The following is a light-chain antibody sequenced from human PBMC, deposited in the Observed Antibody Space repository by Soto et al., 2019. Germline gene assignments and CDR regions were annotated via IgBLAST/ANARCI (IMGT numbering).Light chain of an antibody. Sequence: IQFTQSPSSLSASVGDRVTITCRASQAISSHLAWYQQKPGKAPKLLVYVASTLQSGVPSRFSGSGSGTDFSLSISSLQTDDFATYYCQKYNSYSSWTVGQGTKVDI. CDR1: QAISSH. CDR3: QKYNSYSSWT. J-gene: IGKJ1*01. V-gene: IGKV1-9*01. CDR2: VAS.